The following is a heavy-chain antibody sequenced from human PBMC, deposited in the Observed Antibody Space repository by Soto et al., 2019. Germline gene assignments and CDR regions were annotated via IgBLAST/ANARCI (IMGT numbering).Heavy chain of an antibody. CDR2: IYYSGST. J-gene: IGHJ4*02. D-gene: IGHD2-15*01. CDR3: ARLGTQAATQRFDY. V-gene: IGHV4-31*03. CDR1: GGSISSGGYY. Sequence: QVQLQESGPGLVKPSQTLSLTCTVSGGSISSGGYYWSWIRQHPGKGLEWIGYIYYSGSTYYNPALKSRVTISVDPSKNQFSLKLSSVTAADTAVYYCARLGTQAATQRFDYWGQGTLVTVSS.